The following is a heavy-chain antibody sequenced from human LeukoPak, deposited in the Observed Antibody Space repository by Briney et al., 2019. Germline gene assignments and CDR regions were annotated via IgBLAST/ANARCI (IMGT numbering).Heavy chain of an antibody. CDR3: AKDVEGGSGRLISAFDI. J-gene: IGHJ3*02. D-gene: IGHD6-19*01. Sequence: GGSLRLSCAASGFTFSSYAMSWVRQAPGKGLEWVSAISGSGGSTYYADSVKGRFTLSRDNSKNTLYLQMNSLRAEDTAVYYCAKDVEGGSGRLISAFDIWGQGTMVTVSS. CDR1: GFTFSSYA. CDR2: ISGSGGST. V-gene: IGHV3-23*01.